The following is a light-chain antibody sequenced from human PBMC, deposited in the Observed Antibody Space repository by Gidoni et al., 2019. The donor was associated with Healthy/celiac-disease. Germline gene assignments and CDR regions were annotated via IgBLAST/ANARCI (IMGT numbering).Light chain of an antibody. CDR3: QQDYNLPP. CDR2: CAS. Sequence: PGERVTLSCRASQSVSSSYLTWYQQKPGQAPRLLISCASTRATSIPARFSGSGSGTDFTLTISSLQPEDFAVYYCQQDYNLPPFGGGTKVEIK. J-gene: IGKJ4*01. V-gene: IGKV3D-7*01. CDR1: QSVSSSY.